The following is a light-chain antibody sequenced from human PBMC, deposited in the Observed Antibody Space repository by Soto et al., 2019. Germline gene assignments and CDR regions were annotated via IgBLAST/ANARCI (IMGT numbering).Light chain of an antibody. J-gene: IGKJ5*01. Sequence: IVLPQSPATLSLSPGERATLSCRASQSVSSYLAWYQQKPGPAPRLLIYAASNRATGIPARFSGSGSGTDFTLTISSLEPEDFAVYYCQQRSNWPITFGQGTRLEIK. CDR1: QSVSSY. CDR2: AAS. V-gene: IGKV3-11*01. CDR3: QQRSNWPIT.